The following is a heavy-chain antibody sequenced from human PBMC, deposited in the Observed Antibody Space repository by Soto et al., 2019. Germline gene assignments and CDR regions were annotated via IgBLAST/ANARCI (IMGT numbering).Heavy chain of an antibody. CDR1: GYTFTGYY. D-gene: IGHD2-15*01. J-gene: IGHJ4*02. Sequence: QVQLVQSGAEVKKPGASVKVSCKASGYTFTGYYIHWVRQAPGQGLEWMGWINPNSGGTKYPQKFQGRVTMTRETSIRTVYMTLTGLKSDDTAVYFFARDMAKGGGSAGFDYWGQGTLVAVSS. V-gene: IGHV1-2*02. CDR3: ARDMAKGGGSAGFDY. CDR2: INPNSGGT.